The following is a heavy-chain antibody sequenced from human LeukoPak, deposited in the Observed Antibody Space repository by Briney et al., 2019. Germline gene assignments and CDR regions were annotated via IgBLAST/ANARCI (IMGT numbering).Heavy chain of an antibody. CDR1: GGSISSYY. Sequence: SETPSLTCTVSGGSISSYYWGWIRQPPGKGLEWIGSIYYSGSTYYNPSLKSRVTISVDTSKNQFSLKLSSVTAADTALYYCARENGYRYDYWGQGTLVTVSS. CDR3: ARENGYRYDY. J-gene: IGHJ4*02. CDR2: IYYSGST. D-gene: IGHD5-18*01. V-gene: IGHV4-39*07.